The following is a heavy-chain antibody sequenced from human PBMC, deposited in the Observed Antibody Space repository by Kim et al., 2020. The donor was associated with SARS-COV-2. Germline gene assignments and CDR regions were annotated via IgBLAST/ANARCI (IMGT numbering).Heavy chain of an antibody. CDR3: ARDSRN. CDR2: ITGSSGYI. CDR1: GFTFSSYT. Sequence: GGSLRLSCAASGFTFSSYTMNWVRQAPGKGLDWVSSITGSSGYIYYADSVKGRFTISRDNAKNSLYLQMNSLRAEDTAVYYCARDSRNWGQGILVTVSS. V-gene: IGHV3-21*01. J-gene: IGHJ4*02.